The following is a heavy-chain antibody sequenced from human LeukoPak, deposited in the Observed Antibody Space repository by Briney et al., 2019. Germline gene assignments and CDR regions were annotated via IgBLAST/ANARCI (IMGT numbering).Heavy chain of an antibody. CDR2: IYTSGST. D-gene: IGHD6-19*01. V-gene: IGHV4-4*07. Sequence: SETQSLTCTVSGGSISSYYWSWIRQPAGKGLEWIGRIYTSGSTNYNPSLKSRVTMSVDTSKNQFSLKLSSVTAADTAVYYCASSYDIAVAGYYIDYWGQGTLVTVSS. CDR3: ASSYDIAVAGYYIDY. CDR1: GGSISSYY. J-gene: IGHJ4*02.